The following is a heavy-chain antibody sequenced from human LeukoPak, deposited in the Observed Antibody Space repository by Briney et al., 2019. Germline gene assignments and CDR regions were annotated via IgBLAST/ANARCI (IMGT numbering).Heavy chain of an antibody. CDR2: ISGSGGST. CDR3: AKGSGSYAY. Sequence: GGTLRLSCAASGLTFSSYGMSGVRRAPGRGLEWVSAISGSGGSTYYADSVKGRFTISRDNSKNTLYLQMNSLRAEDTAVYYCAKGSGSYAYWGQGTLVTVSS. D-gene: IGHD1-26*01. CDR1: GLTFSSYG. V-gene: IGHV3-23*01. J-gene: IGHJ4*02.